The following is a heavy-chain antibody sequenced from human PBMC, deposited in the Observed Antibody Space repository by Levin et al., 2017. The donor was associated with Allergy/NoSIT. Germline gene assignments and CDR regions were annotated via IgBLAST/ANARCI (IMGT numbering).Heavy chain of an antibody. V-gene: IGHV3-64*01. CDR3: ARDGSSGWFDAFDS. J-gene: IGHJ3*02. CDR2: ISSNGGST. D-gene: IGHD6-19*01. Sequence: GGSLRLSCAASGFTFSSYAMHWVRQAPGKGLEYVSAISSNGGSTYYANSVKGRFTISRDNSKNTLYLQMGSLRAEDMAVYYCARDGSSGWFDAFDSWGQGTMVTVSS. CDR1: GFTFSSYA.